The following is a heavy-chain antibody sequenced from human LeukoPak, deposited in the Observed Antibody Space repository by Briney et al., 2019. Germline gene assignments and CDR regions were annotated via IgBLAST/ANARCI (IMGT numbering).Heavy chain of an antibody. D-gene: IGHD1-14*01. CDR2: INHSGST. V-gene: IGHV4-34*01. CDR3: ARQYEPARSSFDY. Sequence: SETLSLTCAVYGGSFSGYYWSWIRQPPGKGLEWIGEINHSGSTNYNPSLKSRVTISVDTSKNQFSLKLSSVTAADTAVYYCARQYEPARSSFDYWGQGTLVTVSS. J-gene: IGHJ4*02. CDR1: GGSFSGYY.